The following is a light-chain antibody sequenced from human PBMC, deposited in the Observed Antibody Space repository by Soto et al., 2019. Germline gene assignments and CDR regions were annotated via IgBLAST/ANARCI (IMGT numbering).Light chain of an antibody. CDR2: KAS. J-gene: IGKJ4*01. Sequence: DIQMTQSPSALSASVGDRVTITCRASQSINSWLAWYQQKSGKAPKLLIYKASSLESGVPSRFSGSGSGTEFTLIISSLQPDDFATYYCQQYNSYPLTFCGGTKVEIK. V-gene: IGKV1-5*03. CDR1: QSINSW. CDR3: QQYNSYPLT.